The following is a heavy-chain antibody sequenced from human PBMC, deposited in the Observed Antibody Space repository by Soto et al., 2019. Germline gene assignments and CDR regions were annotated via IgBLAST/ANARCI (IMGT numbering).Heavy chain of an antibody. D-gene: IGHD5-18*01. Sequence: QVQLVESGGGVVQPGRSLRLSCAASGFTFSSYGMHWVRQAPGKGLEWVAVISYDGSNKYYADSMKGRFTISRDNSKNTLYLQMNSLRAEDTAVYYCAKDPDTAMDYYYYGMDVWGQGTTVTVSS. CDR2: ISYDGSNK. J-gene: IGHJ6*02. CDR3: AKDPDTAMDYYYYGMDV. CDR1: GFTFSSYG. V-gene: IGHV3-30*18.